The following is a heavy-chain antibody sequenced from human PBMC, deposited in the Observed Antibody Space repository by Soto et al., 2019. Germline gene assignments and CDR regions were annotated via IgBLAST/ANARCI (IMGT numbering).Heavy chain of an antibody. CDR3: ARCVSGYYSGFDH. CDR1: GGSISDYY. J-gene: IGHJ4*02. Sequence: QVQLQESSPGLVKPSETLSLTCNVSGGSISDYYWSWIRQPPGKGLEWIGNIHYSGSTKYKPSLTSRVTISVDTSKNQFSLKLRAVTAADTAMYYCARCVSGYYSGFDHWGQGTLVTVSS. V-gene: IGHV4-59*01. D-gene: IGHD3-22*01. CDR2: IHYSGST.